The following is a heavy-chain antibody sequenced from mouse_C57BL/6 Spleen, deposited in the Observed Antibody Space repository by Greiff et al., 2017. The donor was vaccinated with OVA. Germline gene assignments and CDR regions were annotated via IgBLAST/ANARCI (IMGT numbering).Heavy chain of an antibody. V-gene: IGHV8-12*01. Sequence: QVTLEVSGPGILQSSQTLSLTCSFSGFSLSTSGMGVSWIRQPSGKGLEWLAHIYWDDDKRYNPSLKSRLTISKDTSRNQVFLKITSVDTADTATYYCARRRTTVVDAMDYWGQGTSVTVSS. CDR1: GFSLSTSGMG. D-gene: IGHD1-1*01. J-gene: IGHJ4*01. CDR3: ARRRTTVVDAMDY. CDR2: IYWDDDK.